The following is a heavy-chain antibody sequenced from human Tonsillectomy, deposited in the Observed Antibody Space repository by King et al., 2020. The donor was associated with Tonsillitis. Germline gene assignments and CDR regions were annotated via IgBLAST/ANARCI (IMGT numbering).Heavy chain of an antibody. CDR1: GYLFTDYG. CDR2: ISAYNGNT. CDR3: ARDLGTLTLSILGY. J-gene: IGHJ4*02. D-gene: IGHD3-16*01. V-gene: IGHV1-18*04. Sequence: VQLVESGVEVKKPGASVSVSCKASGYLFTDYGISWVRQAPGQGLEWMGWISAYNGNTEYAQKFQGRVTMTTDTSTSTAYMELRSLRSDDTAIYYCARDLGTLTLSILGYWGQGPLVTVSS.